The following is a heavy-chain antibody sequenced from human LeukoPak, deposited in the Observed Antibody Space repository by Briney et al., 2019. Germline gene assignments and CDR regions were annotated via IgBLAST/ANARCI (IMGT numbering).Heavy chain of an antibody. CDR2: IYTSGST. CDR1: GGSISSGSYY. CDR3: ARAPWYYGSGVEA. D-gene: IGHD3-10*01. V-gene: IGHV4-61*02. J-gene: IGHJ5*02. Sequence: SETLSLTCTVSGGSISSGSYYWSWIWQPAGKGLEWIGRIYTSGSTNYNPSLKSRVTISVDTSKNRFSLKPSSVTAADTAVYYCARAPWYYGSGVEAWGQGTLVTVSS.